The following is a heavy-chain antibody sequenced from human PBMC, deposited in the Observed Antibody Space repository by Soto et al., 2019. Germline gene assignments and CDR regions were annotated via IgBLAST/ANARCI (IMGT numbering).Heavy chain of an antibody. J-gene: IGHJ4*02. CDR2: IIPLLGIA. D-gene: IGHD2-2*02. V-gene: IGHV1-69*02. CDR1: GGTFSSYT. Sequence: QVQLVQSGAGVKKPGSSVKVSCKASGGTFSSYTISWVRQAPGQGLEWMGRIIPLLGIANYAQKFQGRVTITADKSTSTDYMELSILRSEDTAVYYCAMEYCSSTSCYRDYWGQGTLVTVSS. CDR3: AMEYCSSTSCYRDY.